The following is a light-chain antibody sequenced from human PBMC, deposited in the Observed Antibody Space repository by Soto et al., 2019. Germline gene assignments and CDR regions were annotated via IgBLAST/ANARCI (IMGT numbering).Light chain of an antibody. Sequence: QSVLAQPASVSGSPGQSITISCTGTSSDVGGYNSVSWYQQHPGKAPKLMIYEVSNRPSGVSNRFSGSKSGSTASLTISGLQAEDEADYYCSSYTSSSTPCVFGTGTKV. J-gene: IGLJ1*01. CDR2: EVS. V-gene: IGLV2-14*01. CDR1: SSDVGGYNS. CDR3: SSYTSSSTPCV.